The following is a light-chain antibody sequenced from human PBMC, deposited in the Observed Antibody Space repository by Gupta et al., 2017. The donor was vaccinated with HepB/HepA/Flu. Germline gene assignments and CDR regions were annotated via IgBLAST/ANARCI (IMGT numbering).Light chain of an antibody. Sequence: IVLTQSPGTLSLSPGERASPSCRASQSISYNYLAWYQQKPGRAPRLLIYGASNRLTGVPDRFSGSGSGTYFTLTISRLDPDDFAVYYCQHDGSSLYTFGQGTKLEIK. V-gene: IGKV3-20*01. CDR3: QHDGSSLYT. CDR1: QSISYNY. CDR2: GAS. J-gene: IGKJ2*01.